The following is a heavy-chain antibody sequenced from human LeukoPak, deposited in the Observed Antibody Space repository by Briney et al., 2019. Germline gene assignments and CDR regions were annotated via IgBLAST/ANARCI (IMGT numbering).Heavy chain of an antibody. CDR2: IYYSGST. CDR3: ARDGPNYGLDY. J-gene: IGHJ4*02. Sequence: SETLSLTCAVYGGSFSGYYWSWIRQPPGKGLEWIGYIYYSGSTNYNPSLKSRVTISVDTSKNQFSLKLSSVTAADTAVYYCARDGPNYGLDYWGQGTLVTVSS. D-gene: IGHD3-10*01. V-gene: IGHV4-59*01. CDR1: GGSFSGYY.